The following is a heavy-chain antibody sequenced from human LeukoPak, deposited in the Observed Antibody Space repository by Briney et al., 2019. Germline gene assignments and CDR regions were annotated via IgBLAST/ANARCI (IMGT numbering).Heavy chain of an antibody. J-gene: IGHJ4*02. CDR2: INPNSGVT. V-gene: IGHV1-2*02. CDR3: ARDRETGSYYGIDY. Sequence: ASVKVSCKASGYSFTGYYLHWVRQAPGQGLEWMGWINPNSGVTNYAQKFQGRVTMTRDTSINTAYMELTRLMSDDTAVYCCARDRETGSYYGIDYWGQGTLVTVSS. D-gene: IGHD1-26*01. CDR1: GYSFTGYY.